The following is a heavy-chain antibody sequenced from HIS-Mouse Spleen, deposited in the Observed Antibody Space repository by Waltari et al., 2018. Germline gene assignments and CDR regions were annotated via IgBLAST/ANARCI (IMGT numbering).Heavy chain of an antibody. D-gene: IGHD3-3*01. CDR1: GGSISSYY. J-gene: IGHJ3*02. CDR2: IYTSGRP. V-gene: IGHV4-4*07. CDR3: ARDFHDFWSGYYGGDKKHDAFDI. Sequence: QVQLQESGPGLVKPSETLSLTCTVSGGSISSYYWSWIRQPAGKGLEWIGRIYTSGRPNDNPTLKSRVTRSVDTSKNQFSLKMSSVTAAETAVYYCARDFHDFWSGYYGGDKKHDAFDIWGQGTMVTVSS.